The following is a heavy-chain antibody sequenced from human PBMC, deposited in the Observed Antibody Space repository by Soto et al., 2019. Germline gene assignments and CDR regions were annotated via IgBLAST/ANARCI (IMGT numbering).Heavy chain of an antibody. V-gene: IGHV4-59*01. J-gene: IGHJ4*02. CDR2: IYYSGST. D-gene: IGHD6-6*01. Sequence: ASETLSLTCTVSGGSISSYYWSWIRQPPGKGLEWIGYIYYSGSTNYNPSLKSRVTISVDTSKNQFSLKLSSVTAADTAVYYCARYSSSDFDYWGQGTLVTVSS. CDR3: ARYSSSDFDY. CDR1: GGSISSYY.